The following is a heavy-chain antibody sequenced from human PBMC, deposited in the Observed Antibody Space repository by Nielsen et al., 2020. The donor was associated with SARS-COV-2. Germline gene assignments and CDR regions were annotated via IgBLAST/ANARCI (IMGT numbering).Heavy chain of an antibody. V-gene: IGHV4-31*03. J-gene: IGHJ1*01. CDR2: IYYSGST. CDR1: GGSISSGGYY. Sequence: LRLSCTVSGGSISSGGYYWSWIRQHPGKGLEWIGYIYYSGSTYCNPSLKSRVTISVDTSKNQFSLKLSSVTAADTAVYYCARVDYGGNEYFQHWGQGTLVTVSS. D-gene: IGHD4-23*01. CDR3: ARVDYGGNEYFQH.